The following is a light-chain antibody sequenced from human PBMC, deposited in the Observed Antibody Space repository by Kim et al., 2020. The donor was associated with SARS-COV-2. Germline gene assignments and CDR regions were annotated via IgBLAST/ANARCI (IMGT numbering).Light chain of an antibody. Sequence: VTHTRTGTRSDVGGYKYLSWYQQHPGNAPNLMIYEVSTRPSGVPDRFSGSKSGNTASLTVAGLQAEDEADYYCSSYAGSNNLDVVFGGGTQLTVL. J-gene: IGLJ2*01. V-gene: IGLV2-8*01. CDR1: RSDVGGYKY. CDR2: EVS. CDR3: SSYAGSNNLDVV.